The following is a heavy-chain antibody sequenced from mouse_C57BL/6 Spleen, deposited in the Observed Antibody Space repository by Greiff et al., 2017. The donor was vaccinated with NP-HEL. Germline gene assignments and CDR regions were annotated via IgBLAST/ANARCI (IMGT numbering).Heavy chain of an antibody. D-gene: IGHD1-1*01. V-gene: IGHV1-80*01. CDR3: ASRFITTVGGTDY. CDR1: GYAFSSYW. CDR2: IYPGDGDT. J-gene: IGHJ2*01. Sequence: VQLQQSGAELVKPGASVKISCKASGYAFSSYWMNWVKQRPGKGLEWIGQIYPGDGDTNYNGKFKGKATLTADKSSSTADMQLSSLTSEDSAVYFYASRFITTVGGTDYWGQGTTLTVSS.